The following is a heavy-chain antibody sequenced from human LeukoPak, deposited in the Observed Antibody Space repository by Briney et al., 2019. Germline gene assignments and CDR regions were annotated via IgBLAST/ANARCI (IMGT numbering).Heavy chain of an antibody. D-gene: IGHD5-12*01. J-gene: IGHJ3*02. V-gene: IGHV5-51*01. CDR2: IYPGDSDT. CDR3: ATRGVDIVATTTDPEAFDI. Sequence: GESLKISCKGSGYSFTSYWIGWVRQMPGKGLEWMGIIYPGDSDTRYSPSFQGQVTISADKSISTAYLQWSSLKASDTAMYYCATRGVDIVATTTDPEAFDIWGQGTMVTVSS. CDR1: GYSFTSYW.